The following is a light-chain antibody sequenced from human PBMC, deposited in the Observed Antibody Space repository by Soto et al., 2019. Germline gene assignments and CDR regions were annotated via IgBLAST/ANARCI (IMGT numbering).Light chain of an antibody. J-gene: IGKJ5*01. CDR2: DAS. Sequence: ETVLTQSPATLSLSPEESATLSCRASQSVTTYLAWYQQKPGQAPRLLIYDASVRATGIPARFSASGSGTDFTLTISSLEPEDFAVYYCQQCSNWPPESTFGQGTRLEIK. V-gene: IGKV3-11*01. CDR3: QQCSNWPPEST. CDR1: QSVTTY.